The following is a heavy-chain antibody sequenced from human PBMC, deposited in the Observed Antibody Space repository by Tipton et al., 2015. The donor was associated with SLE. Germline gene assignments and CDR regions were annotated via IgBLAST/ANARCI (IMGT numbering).Heavy chain of an antibody. CDR1: GGSISSGGYY. CDR2: IYYSGST. Sequence: TLSLTCTVSGGSISSGGYYWSWIRQHPGKGLKWIGYIYYSGSTYYNPSLKSRVTISVDTSKNQFSLKLSSVTAADTAVYYCAGAVCRNYFDYWGQGTLVTVSS. J-gene: IGHJ4*02. V-gene: IGHV4-31*03. CDR3: AGAVCRNYFDY. D-gene: IGHD3-16*01.